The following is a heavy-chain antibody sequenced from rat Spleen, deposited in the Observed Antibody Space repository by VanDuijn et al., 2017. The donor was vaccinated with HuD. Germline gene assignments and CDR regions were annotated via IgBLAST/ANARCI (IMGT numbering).Heavy chain of an antibody. D-gene: IGHD1-2*01. J-gene: IGHJ3*01. CDR1: GFTFSDYG. Sequence: EVQLVESGGGLVQPGRSLKLSCAASGFTFSDYGVAWVRQAPTKGLEGVATISYGDSSGHSSTYYRDSVKGRFTISRDNAKSTLSLQMDSLRSEDTATYYCTTRPYYSSLNWFPYWGQGTLVTVSS. CDR3: TTRPYYSSLNWFPY. CDR2: ISYGDSSGHSST. V-gene: IGHV5-29*01.